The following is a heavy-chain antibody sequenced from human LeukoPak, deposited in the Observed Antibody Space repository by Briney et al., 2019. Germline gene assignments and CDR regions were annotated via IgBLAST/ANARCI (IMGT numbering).Heavy chain of an antibody. J-gene: IGHJ4*02. D-gene: IGHD3-10*01. CDR3: ARDLLNYGSAYYDAGMFDS. CDR1: GFSFSTSG. V-gene: IGHV3-30*04. CDR2: ISKDGRKN. Sequence: GGSLRLSCEASGFSFSTSGVHWVRQAPGKGLEWMAVISKDGRKNHYADSVKGRFTISRDNSKSTLFLQMNSLRPEDTAIYYCARDLLNYGSAYYDAGMFDSWGQGTLVTVSS.